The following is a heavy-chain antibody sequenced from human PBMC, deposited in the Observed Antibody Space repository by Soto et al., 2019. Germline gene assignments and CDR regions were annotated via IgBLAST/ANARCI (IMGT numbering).Heavy chain of an antibody. J-gene: IGHJ4*02. Sequence: PGGSLRLSCAASGFTFSSYAMSWVRQAPGKGLEWVSAISGSGGSTYYADSVKGRFTISRDNSKNTLYLQMNSLRAEDTAVYYCAKLTSRGYDSPLKDTDYWGQGTLVTVSS. CDR1: GFTFSSYA. V-gene: IGHV3-23*01. CDR3: AKLTSRGYDSPLKDTDY. D-gene: IGHD3-22*01. CDR2: ISGSGGST.